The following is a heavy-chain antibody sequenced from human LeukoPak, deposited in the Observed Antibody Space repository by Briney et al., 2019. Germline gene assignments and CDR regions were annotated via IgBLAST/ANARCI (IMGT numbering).Heavy chain of an antibody. D-gene: IGHD4-17*01. Sequence: SETLSLTCAVYGGSFSGYYWSWIRQPPGKGLEWIGEINHSGSTNYNPSLKSRVTISVDTSKNQFSLKPSSVTAADTAVYYCARGNNGDRPPDAFDIWGQGTMVTVSS. CDR2: INHSGST. J-gene: IGHJ3*02. V-gene: IGHV4-34*01. CDR3: ARGNNGDRPPDAFDI. CDR1: GGSFSGYY.